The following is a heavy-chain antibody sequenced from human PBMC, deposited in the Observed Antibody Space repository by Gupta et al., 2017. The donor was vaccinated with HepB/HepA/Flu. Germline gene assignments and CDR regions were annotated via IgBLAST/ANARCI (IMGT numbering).Heavy chain of an antibody. CDR3: ARVTSARDGYYPLPHAFDI. V-gene: IGHV1-69*01. J-gene: IGHJ3*02. Sequence: QVQLVQSGAEVKKPGSSVKVSCKASGGTFSSYAIRWVRQAPGQGLEWMGGIIPIFGTANYAQKFQGRVTITADESTSTAYMELSSLRSEDTAVYYCARVTSARDGYYPLPHAFDIWGQGTMVTVSS. CDR2: IIPIFGTA. CDR1: GGTFSSYA. D-gene: IGHD3-22*01.